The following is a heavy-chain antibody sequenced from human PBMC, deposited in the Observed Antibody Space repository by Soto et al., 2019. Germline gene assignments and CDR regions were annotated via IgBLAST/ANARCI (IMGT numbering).Heavy chain of an antibody. CDR3: ARGPLKLPFLEGWWFDP. V-gene: IGHV4-30-4*01. CDR2: IYYSGST. CDR1: GGSISSGDYY. D-gene: IGHD3-3*01. Sequence: ASETLCLTCAVSGGSISSGDYYWSWIRQPPGKGLEWIGYIYYSGSTYYNPSLKSRVTISVDTSKNQFSLKLSSVTAADTAVYYCARGPLKLPFLEGWWFDPCGQGTLVT. J-gene: IGHJ5*02.